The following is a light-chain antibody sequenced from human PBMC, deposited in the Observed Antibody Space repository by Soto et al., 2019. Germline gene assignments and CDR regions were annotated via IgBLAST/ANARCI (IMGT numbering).Light chain of an antibody. CDR1: QSVSSNY. V-gene: IGKV3-20*01. CDR3: QQYGSLPRT. Sequence: EIMLTQSPDTLSLSAGERATLSCRASQSVSSNYLAWYQKKPGQAPRLLIYVASIRATGIPDRFSGSGSGTDFTLTISRLEPEDFAVYYCQQYGSLPRTFGQGTKVEVK. J-gene: IGKJ1*01. CDR2: VAS.